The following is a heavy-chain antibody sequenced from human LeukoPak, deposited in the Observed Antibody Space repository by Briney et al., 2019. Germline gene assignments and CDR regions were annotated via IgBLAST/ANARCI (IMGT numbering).Heavy chain of an antibody. CDR2: IYYSGST. CDR3: ARTGWYDSSGYHS. J-gene: IGHJ4*02. Sequence: SRTLSLTCTVSGGSISSGGYYWSWIRQHPGKGLEWIGYIYYSGSTYYNPSLKSRVTISVDTSKNQFSLKLSSVTAADTAVYYCARTGWYDSSGYHSWGQGTLVTVSS. D-gene: IGHD3-22*01. V-gene: IGHV4-31*03. CDR1: GGSISSGGYY.